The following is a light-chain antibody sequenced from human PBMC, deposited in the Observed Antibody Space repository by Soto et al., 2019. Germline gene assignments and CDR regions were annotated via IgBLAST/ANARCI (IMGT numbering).Light chain of an antibody. J-gene: IGKJ1*01. CDR3: QEDGSSPWT. CDR1: QSVSSSY. CDR2: GAS. V-gene: IGKV3-20*01. Sequence: EIVLTQAPGTLSLSPGERATLSCRASQSVSSSYLAWYQQKPGQAPRPLIYGASSRAIGIPARFSGSGSGTDFTLTISRLETEDFAVYSCQEDGSSPWTFGQGNKVEIK.